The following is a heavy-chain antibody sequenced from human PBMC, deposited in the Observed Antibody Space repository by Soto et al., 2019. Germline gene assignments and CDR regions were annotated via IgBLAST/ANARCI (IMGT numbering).Heavy chain of an antibody. D-gene: IGHD3-22*01. V-gene: IGHV4-4*02. CDR2: IYHSGST. CDR1: GGSISSSNW. J-gene: IGHJ4*02. CDR3: ARGGYYDSSGCYYFDY. Sequence: SETLSLTCAVSGGSISSSNWWSWVRQPPGKGLEWIGEIYHSGSTNYNPSLKSRVTISVDKSKNQFSLKLSSVTAADTAVYYCARGGYYDSSGCYYFDYWGQGTLVTVSS.